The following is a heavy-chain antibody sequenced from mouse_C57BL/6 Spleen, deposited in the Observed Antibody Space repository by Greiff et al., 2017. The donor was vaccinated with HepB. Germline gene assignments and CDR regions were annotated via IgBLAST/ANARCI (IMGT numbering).Heavy chain of an antibody. CDR1: GFSFNTYA. Sequence: EVQLQQSGGGLVQPKGSLKLSCAASGFSFNTYAMNWVRQAPGKGLEWVARIRSKSNNYATYYAGSVKDRFTISRDYSESMLYLQMNNLKTGDTAMYYCVRQSSMDYWGQGTSVTVSS. J-gene: IGHJ4*01. V-gene: IGHV10-1*01. CDR2: IRSKSNNYAT. CDR3: VRQSSMDY.